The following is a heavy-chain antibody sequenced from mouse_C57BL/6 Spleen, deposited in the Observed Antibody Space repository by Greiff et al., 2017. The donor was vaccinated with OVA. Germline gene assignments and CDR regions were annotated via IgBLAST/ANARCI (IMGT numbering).Heavy chain of an antibody. CDR1: GYSITSGYY. Sequence: EVQLQESGPGLVKPSQSLSLTCSVTGYSITSGYYWNWIRQFPGNKLEWMGYISYDGSNNYNPSLKNRISITRDTSKNQFFLKLNSVTTEDTATYYCASSIYYGNPWFAYWGQGTLVTVSA. CDR2: ISYDGSN. D-gene: IGHD2-1*01. CDR3: ASSIYYGNPWFAY. J-gene: IGHJ3*01. V-gene: IGHV3-6*01.